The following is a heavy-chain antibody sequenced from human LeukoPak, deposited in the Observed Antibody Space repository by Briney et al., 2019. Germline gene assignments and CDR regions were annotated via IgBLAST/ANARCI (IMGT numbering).Heavy chain of an antibody. Sequence: GGSLRLSCAASGFTFSDYYMSWIRQAPGKGLEWVSYISSSGSTIYYADSVKGRFTISRDNAKNSLYLQMNSLRAEDTAVYYCARESGVAVRFLEWLSHAFDIWGQGTIVTVSS. D-gene: IGHD3-3*01. CDR1: GFTFSDYY. CDR3: ARESGVAVRFLEWLSHAFDI. J-gene: IGHJ3*02. CDR2: ISSSGSTI. V-gene: IGHV3-11*04.